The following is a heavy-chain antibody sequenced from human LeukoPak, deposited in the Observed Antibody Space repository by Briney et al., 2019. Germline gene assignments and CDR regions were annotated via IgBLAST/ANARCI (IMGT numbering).Heavy chain of an antibody. V-gene: IGHV3-7*01. Sequence: GGSLRLSCAASGFTFSNHWMSWVRQAPGKGLEWVANIKQDGSEKHYVDSVKGRFTISRDNAKNSLYLQMNSLRAEDTAVYYCAREVVQYSYGYDYWGQGTLVTVSS. CDR1: GFTFSNHW. D-gene: IGHD5-18*01. CDR2: IKQDGSEK. CDR3: AREVVQYSYGYDY. J-gene: IGHJ4*02.